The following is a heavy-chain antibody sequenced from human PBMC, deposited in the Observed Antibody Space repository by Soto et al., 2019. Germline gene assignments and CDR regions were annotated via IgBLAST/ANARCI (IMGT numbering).Heavy chain of an antibody. J-gene: IGHJ6*02. CDR1: GGTFSSYA. V-gene: IGHV1-69*01. CDR3: ARSQPNYYGSGSSVYGMDV. CDR2: IIPIFGTA. D-gene: IGHD3-10*01. Sequence: QVQLVQSGAEVKKPGSSVKVSCKASGGTFSSYAISWVRQAPGQGLEWMGGIIPIFGTANYAQKFQGRVTITADESTSTAYMELSSLRSEDTAVYYCARSQPNYYGSGSSVYGMDVWGQGTTVTVSS.